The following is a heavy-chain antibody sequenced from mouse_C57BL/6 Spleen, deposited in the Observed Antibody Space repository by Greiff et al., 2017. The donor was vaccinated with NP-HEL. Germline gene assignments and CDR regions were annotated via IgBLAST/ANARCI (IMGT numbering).Heavy chain of an antibody. Sequence: VQLQESGPELVKPGASVKISCKASGYSFTSYYIHWVKQRPGQGLEWIGWIYPGSGNTKYNEKFKGKATLTADTSSSTAYMQLSSLTSEDSAVYYCARRSGNFYYAMDYWGQGTSVTVSS. CDR3: ARRSGNFYYAMDY. J-gene: IGHJ4*01. V-gene: IGHV1-66*01. CDR2: IYPGSGNT. CDR1: GYSFTSYY. D-gene: IGHD2-1*01.